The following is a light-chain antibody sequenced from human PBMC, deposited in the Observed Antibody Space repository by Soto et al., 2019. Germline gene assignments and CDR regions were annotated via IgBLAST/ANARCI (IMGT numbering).Light chain of an antibody. Sequence: QAVVTQSPSASASLGASVKLTCTLSSGHSSYAIAWHQQQPEKGPRYLMKLNSDGSHSKGDGIPYRFSGSSSGAERYLIISSLQSEDEADYYWQTWGTGLVVFGGVTKPTVL. CDR2: LNSDGSH. CDR1: SGHSSYA. CDR3: QTWGTGLVV. V-gene: IGLV4-69*01. J-gene: IGLJ2*01.